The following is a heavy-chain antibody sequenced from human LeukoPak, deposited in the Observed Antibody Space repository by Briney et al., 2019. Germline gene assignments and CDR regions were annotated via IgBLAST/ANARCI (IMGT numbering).Heavy chain of an antibody. CDR1: GFTVSSNY. CDR3: ARAVDDTLHKYYFDY. CDR2: IYSGGST. J-gene: IGHJ4*02. D-gene: IGHD3-9*01. V-gene: IGHV3-53*01. Sequence: GGSLRISCAASGFTVSSNYMSWVRQAPGKGLEWVSVIYSGGSTYYADSVKGRFTISRDNSKNTLYLQMNSLRAEDTAVYYCARAVDDTLHKYYFDYWGQGTLVTVSS.